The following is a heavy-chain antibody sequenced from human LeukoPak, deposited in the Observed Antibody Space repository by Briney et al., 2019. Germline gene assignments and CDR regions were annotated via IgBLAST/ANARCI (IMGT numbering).Heavy chain of an antibody. CDR1: GYIFTSYY. D-gene: IGHD4-17*01. V-gene: IGHV1-46*01. CDR3: ARGNKDYGDYARGLSDY. CDR2: INPSGGSI. J-gene: IGHJ4*02. Sequence: ASVKVSCKASGYIFTSYYMYWVRQAPGQGLEWMGIINPSGGSIRYAQKFQGRVTMTRDTSTSTVYMELSSLRSEDTAVYYCARGNKDYGDYARGLSDYWGQGTLVTVSS.